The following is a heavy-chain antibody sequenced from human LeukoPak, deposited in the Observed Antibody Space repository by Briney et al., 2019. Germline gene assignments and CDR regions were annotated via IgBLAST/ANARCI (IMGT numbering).Heavy chain of an antibody. Sequence: GGSLSLSCSVSGCTFSTYVMHWVRQAPGKGLEYVSAISSNGDNTYYADSLKGRLAISRDNSKNTLYLQMSSLRADGTAVYYWGRGTGYWGQGNLVTVSS. CDR2: ISSNGDNT. CDR3: GRGTGY. J-gene: IGHJ4*02. CDR1: GCTFSTYV. V-gene: IGHV3-64D*06.